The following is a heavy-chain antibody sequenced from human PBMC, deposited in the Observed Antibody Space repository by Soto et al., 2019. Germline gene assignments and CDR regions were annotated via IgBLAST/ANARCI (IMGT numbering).Heavy chain of an antibody. V-gene: IGHV3-13*01. D-gene: IGHD2-2*01. CDR2: IGTAGDT. CDR3: TRGFHCSSTSCYVDAFNI. CDR1: GFTFTTYD. Sequence: GGSLRLSCAASGFTFTTYDMHWVRQVTGKGLEWVSSIGTAGDTHYADSVKGRFTISRENAKNSLYLQMNSLGAGDTAVYYCTRGFHCSSTSCYVDAFNIWGQGTMVTVSS. J-gene: IGHJ3*02.